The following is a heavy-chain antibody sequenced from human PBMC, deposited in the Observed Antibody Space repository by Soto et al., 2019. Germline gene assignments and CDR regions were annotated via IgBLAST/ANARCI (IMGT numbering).Heavy chain of an antibody. V-gene: IGHV3-23*01. J-gene: IGHJ4*02. Sequence: EVQLLESGGGLVQPGGSLRLSCAASGFTFSSYAMSWVRQAPGKGLEWVSAISGSGGSTYYSDSVKGRFTISRDNSKNTLYLQMNSLRAEDTAVYYCAKDPVRGVIILADYWGQGTLVTVSS. CDR2: ISGSGGST. CDR1: GFTFSSYA. CDR3: AKDPVRGVIILADY. D-gene: IGHD3-10*01.